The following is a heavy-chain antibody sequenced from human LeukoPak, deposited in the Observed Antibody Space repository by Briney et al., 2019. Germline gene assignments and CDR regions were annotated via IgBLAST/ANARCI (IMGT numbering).Heavy chain of an antibody. D-gene: IGHD2-2*01. J-gene: IGHJ4*02. CDR3: ARDHAAPKKSQLLFVRFDY. V-gene: IGHV3-11*04. CDR2: ISSSGSTI. Sequence: GGSLRLSCAASGFTFSDYYMSWIRQAPGKGLEWVSYISSSGSTIYYADSVKGRFTISRDNAKNSLYLQMNSLRAEDTAVYYCARDHAAPKKSQLLFVRFDYWGQGTLVTVSS. CDR1: GFTFSDYY.